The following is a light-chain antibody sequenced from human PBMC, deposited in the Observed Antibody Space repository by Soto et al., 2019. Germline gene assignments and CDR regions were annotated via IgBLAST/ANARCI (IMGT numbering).Light chain of an antibody. CDR3: QQYGSSPLFT. CDR2: AAS. Sequence: EIVLTQSPGTLSLSPGERATLSCRASQSVSSSYLAWYQQKPGQAPRLHIYAASSRATGIPDRFSGSGSGTDFTLTISRLEPEDFAVYYCQQYGSSPLFTFGPGTKVDIK. V-gene: IGKV3-20*01. CDR1: QSVSSSY. J-gene: IGKJ3*01.